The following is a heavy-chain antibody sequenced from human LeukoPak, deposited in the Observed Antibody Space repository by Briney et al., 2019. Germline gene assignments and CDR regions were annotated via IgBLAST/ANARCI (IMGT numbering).Heavy chain of an antibody. CDR3: ARDGRYYDSSGSNDAFDI. CDR1: GFTFSSYA. J-gene: IGHJ3*02. Sequence: QPGGSLRLSCAASGFTFSSYAMHWVRQAPGKGLEYVSAISSNGGSTYYANSVKGRFTISRDNSKNTLYLQMGSLRAEDMAVYYCARDGRYYDSSGSNDAFDIWGQGTMVTVSS. CDR2: ISSNGGST. V-gene: IGHV3-64*01. D-gene: IGHD3-22*01.